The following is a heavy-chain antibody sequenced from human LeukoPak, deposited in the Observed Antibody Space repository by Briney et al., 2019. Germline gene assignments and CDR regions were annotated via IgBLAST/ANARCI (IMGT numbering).Heavy chain of an antibody. CDR3: ARAIYDVLTGYYNAGGAFDI. D-gene: IGHD3-9*01. CDR2: IYCSGST. Sequence: SQTLSLTCTVSGGSISSGGYYWSWIRQPPGKGLEWIGYIYCSGSTNYNPSLKSRVTISVDTSKNQFSLKLSSVTAADTAVYYCARAIYDVLTGYYNAGGAFDIWGQGTMVTVSS. V-gene: IGHV4-61*08. J-gene: IGHJ3*02. CDR1: GGSISSGGYY.